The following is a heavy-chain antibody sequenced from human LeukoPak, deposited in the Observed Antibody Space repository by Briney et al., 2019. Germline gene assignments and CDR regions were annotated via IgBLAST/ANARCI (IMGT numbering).Heavy chain of an antibody. CDR2: ISASGGST. J-gene: IGHJ4*02. Sequence: GGSLRLSCAASGFTFSNYAMSWVRQAPGRGLEYVSGISASGGSTYYADSVKGRFTISRDNSKNTLFLQMNSLRAEDTAIYYSARVWELSFDYWGQGTLVTVSS. CDR3: ARVWELSFDY. V-gene: IGHV3-23*01. CDR1: GFTFSNYA. D-gene: IGHD1-26*01.